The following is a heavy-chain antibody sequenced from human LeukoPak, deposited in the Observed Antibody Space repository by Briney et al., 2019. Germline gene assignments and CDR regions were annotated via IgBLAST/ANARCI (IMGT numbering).Heavy chain of an antibody. J-gene: IGHJ4*02. CDR1: GFAVSSSY. CDR2: IYSGGST. Sequence: GGSLRLSCAASGFAVSSSYMSWVRQAPGKGLEWVSVIYSGGSTYYADSVKGRFTISRDNSKNTVYLQMNSLRAEDTAVYYCARSRPGVVIPTSFDYWGQGTLVTVSS. CDR3: ARSRPGVVIPTSFDY. V-gene: IGHV3-53*01. D-gene: IGHD2-2*01.